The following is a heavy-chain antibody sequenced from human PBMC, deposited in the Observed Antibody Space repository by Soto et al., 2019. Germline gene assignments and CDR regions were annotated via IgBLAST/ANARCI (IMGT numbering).Heavy chain of an antibody. V-gene: IGHV1-3*01. J-gene: IGHJ2*01. Sequence: QVQLVQSGAEVKKPGASVKVSCKASGYTFTSYAIHWVRQAPGQRLEWMGWINGGNGNTKYSQKFQGRVTITRDTSASTGYMDLSSLRSEDTAVYYCARSGYSSGWYHWYFDFWGRGTLVTVSS. CDR3: ARSGYSSGWYHWYFDF. D-gene: IGHD6-19*01. CDR1: GYTFTSYA. CDR2: INGGNGNT.